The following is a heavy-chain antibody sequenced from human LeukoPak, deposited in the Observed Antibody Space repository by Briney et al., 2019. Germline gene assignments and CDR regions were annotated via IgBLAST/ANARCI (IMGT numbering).Heavy chain of an antibody. J-gene: IGHJ4*02. D-gene: IGHD1-26*01. Sequence: PGGSLGLSCGASGFTLSSYSMGWVRQAPGKGLECVAAISGGGTTYYADSVQGRFTISRDISTNTLYLQMNSLSAEDTAIYYCAKGSPSLQSPDYWGQGTLVTVSS. CDR3: AKGSPSLQSPDY. CDR1: GFTLSSYS. V-gene: IGHV3-23*01. CDR2: ISGGGTT.